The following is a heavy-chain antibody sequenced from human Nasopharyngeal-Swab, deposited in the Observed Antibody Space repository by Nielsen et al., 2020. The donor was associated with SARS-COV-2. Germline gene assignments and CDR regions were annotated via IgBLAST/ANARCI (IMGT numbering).Heavy chain of an antibody. V-gene: IGHV3-9*01. CDR1: GFTFDDFA. J-gene: IGHJ6*02. CDR3: AKDHGYYYGMDV. CDR2: ISWNSNRI. Sequence: SLKISCAASGFTFDDFAMHWVRLVPGKGLEWVSGISWNSNRIVYADSVKGRFTISRDNAKNSLYLQMNSLRAEDTALYYCAKDHGYYYGMDVWGQGTTVTVSS.